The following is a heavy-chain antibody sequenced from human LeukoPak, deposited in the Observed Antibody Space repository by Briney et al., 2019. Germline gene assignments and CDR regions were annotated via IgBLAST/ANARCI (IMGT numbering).Heavy chain of an antibody. J-gene: IGHJ6*02. D-gene: IGHD3-10*01. V-gene: IGHV3-30-3*01. CDR3: ARDRWYYYGSGSYYRPDGMDV. CDR1: GFTFSSYA. Sequence: GGSLRLSFAASGFTFSSYAMHWVRQAPGKGLEWVAVISYDGSNKYYADSVKGRFTISRDNSKNTLYLQMNRLRAEDAAVYYCARDRWYYYGSGSYYRPDGMDVWGQGTTVTVCS. CDR2: ISYDGSNK.